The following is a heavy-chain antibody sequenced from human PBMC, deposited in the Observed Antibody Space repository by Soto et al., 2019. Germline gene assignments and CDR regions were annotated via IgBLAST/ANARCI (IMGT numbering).Heavy chain of an antibody. CDR2: ISGSGDNT. V-gene: IGHV3-23*01. CDR3: AHCGIWGVTWGNPNY. D-gene: IGHD3-10*01. Sequence: EVQLLESGGGLVQPGGSLRLSCVTSGFTFSSYAMSWVRQAPGKGLEWVSGISGSGDNTYYADSVKGRFTISRDNSKNTLYLQRDGLRVGDTVVYYCAHCGIWGVTWGNPNYWGQGTLVTVS. J-gene: IGHJ4*02. CDR1: GFTFSSYA.